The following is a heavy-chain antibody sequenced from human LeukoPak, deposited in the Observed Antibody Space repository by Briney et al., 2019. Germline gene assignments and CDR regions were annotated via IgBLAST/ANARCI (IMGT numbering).Heavy chain of an antibody. CDR3: ARHSTGSYYGENSFDY. J-gene: IGHJ4*02. CDR1: GXSIKSYY. D-gene: IGHD1-26*01. V-gene: IGHV4-59*08. Sequence: SETLSLTCTVSGXSIKSYYWSWIRQPPGKGLEWIGYIFDSGSTNYNPSLKSRVTISLDTSKKQFSLKLSSVTAADTAVYYCARHSTGSYYGENSFDYWGQGALVTVSS. CDR2: IFDSGST.